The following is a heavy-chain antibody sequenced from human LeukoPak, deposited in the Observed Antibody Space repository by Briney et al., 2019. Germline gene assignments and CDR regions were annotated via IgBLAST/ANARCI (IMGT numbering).Heavy chain of an antibody. CDR3: ARHGTCASGYYYYYGVDV. CDR2: IYHSGST. V-gene: IGHV4-59*08. CDR1: GASVSSYY. Sequence: PSETLSLTCTVSGASVSSYYWSWIRQPPGKGPEWIGYIYHSGSTNYNPSLKSRVTISLDTSKNEFSLELTSVTAADSAVYYCARHGTCASGYYYYYGVDVWGQGTTVTVSS. D-gene: IGHD1-26*01. J-gene: IGHJ6*02.